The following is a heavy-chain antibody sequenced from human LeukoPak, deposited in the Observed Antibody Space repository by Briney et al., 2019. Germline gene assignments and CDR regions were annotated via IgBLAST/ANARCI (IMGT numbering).Heavy chain of an antibody. CDR2: IYNSGST. Sequence: KPSETLSLTCAVSGGSIGAGGYSWSWIRQPPGKGLEWIGYIYNSGSTYYNPSLKSRVTISVDRSKNQFSLNLSSVTAADTAVYYCARGFPGIAVGGTSWHFDYWGQGTLVTVSS. CDR1: GGSIGAGGYS. D-gene: IGHD6-19*01. CDR3: ARGFPGIAVGGTSWHFDY. J-gene: IGHJ4*02. V-gene: IGHV4-30-2*01.